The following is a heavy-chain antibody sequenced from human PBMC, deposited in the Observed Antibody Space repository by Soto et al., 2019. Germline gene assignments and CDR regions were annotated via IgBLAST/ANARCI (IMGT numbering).Heavy chain of an antibody. CDR2: IYYSGST. Sequence: TSETLSLTCTVSGGSISSYYWSWIRQPPGKGLEWIGYIYYSGSTNYNPSLKSRVTISVDTSKSQFSLKLSSVTAADTAVYYCARTVRETSTGLYYGMDVWGQGTTVTVSS. D-gene: IGHD4-17*01. CDR3: ARTVRETSTGLYYGMDV. CDR1: GGSISSYY. J-gene: IGHJ6*02. V-gene: IGHV4-59*01.